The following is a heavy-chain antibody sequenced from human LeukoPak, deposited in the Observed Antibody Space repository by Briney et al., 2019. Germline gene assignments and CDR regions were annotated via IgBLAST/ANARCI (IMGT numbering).Heavy chain of an antibody. Sequence: GSSVKVSCKASGYTFTGYSMHWVRQAPGQGLEWMGRINPKSGGRNYAQKFQGRVTMTRDTSISTVYMELNRLTSDDTAVYYCARDLYGTMIRGEIGYWGQGTLVTVSS. D-gene: IGHD3-10*01. J-gene: IGHJ4*02. CDR1: GYTFTGYS. CDR3: ARDLYGTMIRGEIGY. CDR2: INPKSGGR. V-gene: IGHV1-2*06.